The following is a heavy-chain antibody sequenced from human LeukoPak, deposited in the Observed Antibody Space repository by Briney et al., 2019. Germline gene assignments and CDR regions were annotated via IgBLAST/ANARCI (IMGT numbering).Heavy chain of an antibody. CDR2: INHSGST. Sequence: SETLSLTCTVSGGSISSYYWSWLRQPPGKGLEWLGEINHSGSTNYNPSLKSRVTISVETSKNQFSLRLSSVTAADTAVYYCARFHADYCSGGSCYSGGWFDPWGQGTLVTVSS. CDR3: ARFHADYCSGGSCYSGGWFDP. CDR1: GGSISSYY. V-gene: IGHV4-34*01. D-gene: IGHD2-15*01. J-gene: IGHJ5*02.